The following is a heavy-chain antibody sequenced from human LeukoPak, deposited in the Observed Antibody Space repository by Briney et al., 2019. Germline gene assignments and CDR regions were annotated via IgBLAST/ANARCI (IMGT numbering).Heavy chain of an antibody. D-gene: IGHD2-2*01. J-gene: IGHJ4*02. Sequence: PGGSLRLSCAASGFTFSNYAMSWVRQAPGKGLEWVSTVTSDTTYYADSVKGRFATSRDNSKNTLYLQMKTLRAEDTAVYYCAKGGTGYCSGTSCLYFFDYWGQGTLVTVSS. V-gene: IGHV3-23*01. CDR1: GFTFSNYA. CDR3: AKGGTGYCSGTSCLYFFDY. CDR2: VTSDTT.